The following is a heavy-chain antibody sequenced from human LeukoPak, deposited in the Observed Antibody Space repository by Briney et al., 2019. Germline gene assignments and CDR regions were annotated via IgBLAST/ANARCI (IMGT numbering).Heavy chain of an antibody. CDR3: ARDSKYSSGWYDAFDI. V-gene: IGHV3-7*01. D-gene: IGHD6-19*01. Sequence: GGSLRLSCAASGFTFSNNWMSWVRQAPGRGLEWVANIKQDGSEMYYVDSVKGRFTISRDNAKNSLYLQMNSLRAEDTAVYYCARDSKYSSGWYDAFDIWGLGTMVTVSS. CDR2: IKQDGSEM. J-gene: IGHJ3*02. CDR1: GFTFSNNW.